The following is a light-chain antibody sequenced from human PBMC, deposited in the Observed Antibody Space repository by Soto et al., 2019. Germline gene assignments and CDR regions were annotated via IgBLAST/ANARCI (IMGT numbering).Light chain of an antibody. Sequence: QSALTQPRSVSGSPGQSVTISCTGSSSDVGAYNFASWYQQHPGAAPKLLIHDVNKRPPGVPDRFSASKSGNTASLTISGLQAEDEADYYCCSYTSSSTQVVFGGGTKVTVL. CDR3: CSYTSSSTQVV. J-gene: IGLJ2*01. CDR1: SSDVGAYNF. CDR2: DVN. V-gene: IGLV2-11*01.